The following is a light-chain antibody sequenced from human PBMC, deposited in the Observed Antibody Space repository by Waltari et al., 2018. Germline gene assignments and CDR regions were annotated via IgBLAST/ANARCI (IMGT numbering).Light chain of an antibody. CDR1: QSVSSSY. V-gene: IGKV3-20*01. CDR2: GAS. Sequence: IVLTQSPGTLSFSPGVRATLSCRASQSVSSSYLAWYQQKPGQAPRRLIYGASSRATGIPDRFSGSGSGTDFTLTISRLEPEDVAVYYCQQYGSSPPWTFGQGTKVEIK. J-gene: IGKJ1*01. CDR3: QQYGSSPPWT.